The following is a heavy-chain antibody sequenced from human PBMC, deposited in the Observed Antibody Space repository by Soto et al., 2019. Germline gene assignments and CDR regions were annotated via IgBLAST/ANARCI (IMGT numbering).Heavy chain of an antibody. D-gene: IGHD3-10*01. CDR2: IWYDGSNK. CDR1: GFTFSSYG. V-gene: IGHV3-33*01. CDR3: AGTYGSGSFGLGY. Sequence: QVQLVESGGGVVQPGRSLRLSCAASGFTFSSYGMHWVRQAPGKGLEWVAVIWYDGSNKNYADSVKGRFTISRDNSKNTLYLQMNSLRAEDTAVYYCAGTYGSGSFGLGYWGQGTLVTVSS. J-gene: IGHJ4*02.